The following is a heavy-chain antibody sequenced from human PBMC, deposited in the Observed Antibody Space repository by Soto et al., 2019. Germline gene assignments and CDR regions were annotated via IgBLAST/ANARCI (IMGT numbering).Heavy chain of an antibody. CDR3: AKEKNSDTAVATGEDY. Sequence: GGSLRLSCAASGFTFSSYAMSWVRQAPGKGLEWVSGISGYGGSTYYADSVKGRFTISRDNSKNTLYLQMNSLRAEDTALYYCAKEKNSDTAVATGEDYWGQGTLVTVSS. CDR1: GFTFSSYA. V-gene: IGHV3-23*01. J-gene: IGHJ4*02. CDR2: ISGYGGST. D-gene: IGHD5-18*01.